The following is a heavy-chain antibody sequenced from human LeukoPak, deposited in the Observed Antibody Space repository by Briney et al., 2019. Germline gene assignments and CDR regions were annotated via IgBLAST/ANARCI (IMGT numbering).Heavy chain of an antibody. CDR1: GYTFTSYF. J-gene: IGHJ4*02. CDR3: ARTAGRTFDY. V-gene: IGHV1-46*01. Sequence: ASVKVSCKASGYTFTSYFMHWVRQAPGQGLEWMGIINPSGGSTGYAQKFQGRVTMTRDTSTSTVYMELSSLRSEDTAVHYCARTAGRTFDYWGQGTLVTVSS. CDR2: INPSGGST. D-gene: IGHD6-6*01.